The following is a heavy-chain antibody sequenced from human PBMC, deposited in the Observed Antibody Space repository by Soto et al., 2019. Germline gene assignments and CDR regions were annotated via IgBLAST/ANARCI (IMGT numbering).Heavy chain of an antibody. J-gene: IGHJ4*02. CDR2: INAGNGNT. CDR1: GYTFTSYA. CDR3: ARDRVDYGDYSCIY. Sequence: GASVKVSCKASGYTFTSYAMHWVRQAPGQRLEWMGWINAGNGNTKYSQKCQGRVTITRDTSASTAYMELSSLRSEDTAVYYCARDRVDYGDYSCIYWGQGTLVTVSS. D-gene: IGHD4-17*01. V-gene: IGHV1-3*01.